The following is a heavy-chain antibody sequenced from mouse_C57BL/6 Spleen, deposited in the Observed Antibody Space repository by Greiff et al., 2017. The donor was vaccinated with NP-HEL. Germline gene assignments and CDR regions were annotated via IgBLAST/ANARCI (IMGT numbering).Heavy chain of an antibody. D-gene: IGHD2-2*01. J-gene: IGHJ1*03. V-gene: IGHV1-69*01. Sequence: VQLQQPGAELVMPGASVKLSCKASGYTFTSYWMHWVKQRPGQGLEWIGEIDPSDSYTNYNQKFKGKSTLTVDKSSSTAYMQLSSLTSEDSAVYYCARDRSTMVTSWYFDVWGTGTTVTVSS. CDR1: GYTFTSYW. CDR3: ARDRSTMVTSWYFDV. CDR2: IDPSDSYT.